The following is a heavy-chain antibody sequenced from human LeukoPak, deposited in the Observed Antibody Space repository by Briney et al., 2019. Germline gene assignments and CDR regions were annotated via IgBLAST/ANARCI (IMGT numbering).Heavy chain of an antibody. CDR1: GYTFTSYG. CDR3: AREGGTAVAGAGGVDY. D-gene: IGHD6-19*01. Sequence: ASVKVSCKASGYTFTSYGISWVRQAPGQGLEWMGWISAYNGNTNYAQKLQGRVTMTTDTSTSTAYMELRSLRSDDTAVYYWAREGGTAVAGAGGVDYWGQGTLVTVSS. J-gene: IGHJ4*02. CDR2: ISAYNGNT. V-gene: IGHV1-18*04.